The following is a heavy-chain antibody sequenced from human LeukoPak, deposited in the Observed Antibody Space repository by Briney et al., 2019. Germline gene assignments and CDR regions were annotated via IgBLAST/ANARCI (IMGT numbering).Heavy chain of an antibody. CDR3: ARDPGSIAAH. CDR2: ILNSGTTT. J-gene: IGHJ4*02. Sequence: GGSLRLSCAASGFTFSSYEMNWVRQAPGKGLEWVSYILNSGTTTYYADSVKGRFTISRDNAKNSLYLQMNSLRAEDTAVYYCARDPGSIAAHWGQGTLVTVSS. CDR1: GFTFSSYE. D-gene: IGHD6-6*01. V-gene: IGHV3-48*03.